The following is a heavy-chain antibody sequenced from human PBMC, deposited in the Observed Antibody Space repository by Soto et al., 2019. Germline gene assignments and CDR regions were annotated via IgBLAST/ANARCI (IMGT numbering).Heavy chain of an antibody. Sequence: EVQLLESGGGLVQPGGSLRLSCAASGFTFSTYAMSWVRQAPGRGLEWVSTISSADDTYYADSAKGRFTISRDNSKNTLYLQMNSLRGEDTAVYYCAKGEAVAGTEFDYWGQGTLVTVSS. J-gene: IGHJ4*02. CDR1: GFTFSTYA. CDR3: AKGEAVAGTEFDY. CDR2: ISSADDT. V-gene: IGHV3-23*01. D-gene: IGHD6-13*01.